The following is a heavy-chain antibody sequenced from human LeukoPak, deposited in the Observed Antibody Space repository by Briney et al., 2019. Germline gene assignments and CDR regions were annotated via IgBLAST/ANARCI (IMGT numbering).Heavy chain of an antibody. CDR1: GYTFTGYY. CDR3: ARVGGSSSGWYYYYYYMDV. Sequence: ASVKVSCKASGYTFTGYYMHWVRQAPGQGLEWMGWINPNSGGTNYAQKFQGRVTMTRDTSISTAYMELSSLRSEDTAVYYCARVGGSSSGWYYYYYYMDVWGKGTTVTISS. CDR2: INPNSGGT. V-gene: IGHV1-2*02. J-gene: IGHJ6*03. D-gene: IGHD6-19*01.